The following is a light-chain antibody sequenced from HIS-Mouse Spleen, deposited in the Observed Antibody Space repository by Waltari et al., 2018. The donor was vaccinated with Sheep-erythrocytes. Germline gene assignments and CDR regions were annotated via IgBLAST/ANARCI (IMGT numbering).Light chain of an antibody. CDR1: QSVSSY. V-gene: IGKV3-11*01. CDR3: QQRSNWTPLT. Sequence: EIVLTQSPATLSLSPGERATLSCRASQSVSSYLAWYQQKPGQAPRLRIYDASNRATGIPARFSGSGSGTDFTLTISSLEPEDFAVYYCQQRSNWTPLTFGGGTKVEIK. CDR2: DAS. J-gene: IGKJ4*01.